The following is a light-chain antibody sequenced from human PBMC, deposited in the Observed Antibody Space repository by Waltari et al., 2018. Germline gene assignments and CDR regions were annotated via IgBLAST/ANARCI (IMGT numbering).Light chain of an antibody. V-gene: IGLV1-44*01. CDR1: NSNIGGNS. CDR2: NDK. J-gene: IGLJ3*02. CDR3: AVWDDSLGGV. Sequence: QSVLTQPPSVSGTPGQRVTISCSGSNSNIGGNSVNWYQQLPGTAPKLLIYNDKQGTSGVPDRFSASKSGTSASLAITGLQSEDDAYYYCAVWDDSLGGVFGGGTKLTVL.